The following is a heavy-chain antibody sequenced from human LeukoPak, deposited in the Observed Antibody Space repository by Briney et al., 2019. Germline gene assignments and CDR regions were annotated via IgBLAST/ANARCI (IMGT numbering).Heavy chain of an antibody. D-gene: IGHD3-22*01. CDR2: INPNSGGT. CDR1: GYTFTGYY. CDR3: ARSFYFDSSGYYHY. Sequence: ASVKVSCKASGYTFTGYYMHWVRQAPGQGLEWMGWINPNSGGTDYAQKFQGRVTMTRDTSIRTAYMELSRLRSDDTAVYYCARSFYFDSSGYYHYWGQGTLVTVSS. V-gene: IGHV1-2*02. J-gene: IGHJ4*02.